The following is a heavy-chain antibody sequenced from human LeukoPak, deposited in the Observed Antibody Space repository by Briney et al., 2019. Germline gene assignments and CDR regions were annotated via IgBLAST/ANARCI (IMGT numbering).Heavy chain of an antibody. CDR3: ARVYYDSSGYYPY. V-gene: IGHV1-2*02. D-gene: IGHD3-22*01. CDR2: INPNSGGT. J-gene: IGHJ4*02. Sequence: ASVKVSCKASGYTFTGYYMHWVRQAPGQGLEWMGWINPNSGGTNYAQKFQGRVTMTRGTSISTAYMELSRLRSDDTAVYYCARVYYDSSGYYPYWGQGTLVTVSS. CDR1: GYTFTGYY.